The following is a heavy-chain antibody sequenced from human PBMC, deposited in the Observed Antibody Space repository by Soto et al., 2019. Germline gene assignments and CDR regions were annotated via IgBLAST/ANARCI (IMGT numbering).Heavy chain of an antibody. Sequence: QITLKESGPTLVKPTQTLTLTCTFSGFSLSTSGVGVGWIRQPPGKALEWLALIYWDDDKRYSPYPRSRITINKDTSKNQVVLTMTNMDPVDTATYYCIQSRCGGDCLQSYASHYYYGMDVWGQGTTVTVSS. J-gene: IGHJ6*02. V-gene: IGHV2-5*02. CDR3: IQSRCGGDCLQSYASHYYYGMDV. D-gene: IGHD2-21*02. CDR2: IYWDDDK. CDR1: GFSLSTSGVG.